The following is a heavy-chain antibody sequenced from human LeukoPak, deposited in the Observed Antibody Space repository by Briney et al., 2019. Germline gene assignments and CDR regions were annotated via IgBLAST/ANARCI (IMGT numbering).Heavy chain of an antibody. D-gene: IGHD3-22*01. Sequence: MSSETLSLTCTVSGGSITNYYWSWIRQPPGKGLEWIGYIYYSGSTNYNPSLKSRVTISVDTSTNQFSLKLSSVTAADTAVYFCARGGRLLGKFDYWGQGTLVTVSS. CDR3: ARGGRLLGKFDY. CDR1: GGSITNYY. J-gene: IGHJ4*02. V-gene: IGHV4-59*01. CDR2: IYYSGST.